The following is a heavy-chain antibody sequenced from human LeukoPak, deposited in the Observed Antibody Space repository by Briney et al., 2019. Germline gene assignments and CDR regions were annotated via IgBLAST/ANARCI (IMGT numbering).Heavy chain of an antibody. CDR2: ISYDGSNK. V-gene: IGHV3-30*04. D-gene: IGHD1-26*01. J-gene: IGHJ2*01. CDR3: VRNPAGESYSYWYFDL. Sequence: PGRSLRLSCAASGSTFSTDAMHWVRQAPGKGLEWVAIISYDGSNKYYADSVKGRFTISRDNSKNTLYLQMNSLRTEDTALYYCVRNPAGESYSYWYFDLWGRGTLLTVSS. CDR1: GSTFSTDA.